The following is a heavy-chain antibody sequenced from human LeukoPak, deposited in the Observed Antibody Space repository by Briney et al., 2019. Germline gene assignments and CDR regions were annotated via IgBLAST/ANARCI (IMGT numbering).Heavy chain of an antibody. CDR3: ARDLGGSGSIYGMDV. J-gene: IGHJ6*02. V-gene: IGHV3-21*01. D-gene: IGHD3-10*01. Sequence: GGSLRLSCAASGFTFSSYRMNWVRQAPGKGLEWVSSISSSSSYIYYADSVKGRFTISRDNAKNSLYLQMNSLRAEDTAVYYCARDLGGSGSIYGMDVWGQGTTVTVSS. CDR2: ISSSSSYI. CDR1: GFTFSSYR.